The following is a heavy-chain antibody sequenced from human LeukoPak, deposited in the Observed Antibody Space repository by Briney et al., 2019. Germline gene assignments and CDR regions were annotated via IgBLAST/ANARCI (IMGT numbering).Heavy chain of an antibody. CDR2: IYSGGST. Sequence: GGSLRLSCAASGFTFSSYAMHWVRQAPGKGLEWVSVIYSGGSTYYADSVKGRFTISRDNSKNTLYLQMNSLRAEDTAVYYCARDSPRGGSDYWGQGTLVTVSS. CDR3: ARDSPRGGSDY. V-gene: IGHV3-53*01. CDR1: GFTFSSYA. J-gene: IGHJ4*02. D-gene: IGHD2-15*01.